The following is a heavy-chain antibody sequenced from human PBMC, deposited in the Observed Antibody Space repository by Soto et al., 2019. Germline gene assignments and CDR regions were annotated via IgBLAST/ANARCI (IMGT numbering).Heavy chain of an antibody. D-gene: IGHD2-2*01. V-gene: IGHV1-69*13. CDR2: IIPIFGTA. Sequence: GASVKVSCKASGGTFSSYAISWVRQAPGQGLEWMGGIIPIFGTANYAQKFQGRVTITADESTSTAYMELSSLRSEDTAVYHCPRSTTSTYSSDVVVVPAGARSPSRYCMDVLGQGTRGTVSS. CDR3: PRSTTSTYSSDVVVVPAGARSPSRYCMDV. CDR1: GGTFSSYA. J-gene: IGHJ6*02.